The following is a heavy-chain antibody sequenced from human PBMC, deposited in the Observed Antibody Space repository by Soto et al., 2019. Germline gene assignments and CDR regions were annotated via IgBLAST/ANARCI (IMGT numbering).Heavy chain of an antibody. J-gene: IGHJ6*02. V-gene: IGHV3-15*07. CDR1: GFIFSNTW. Sequence: EEQLVESGGGLVEPGGSLRLSCAASGFIFSNTWINWVRQAPGKGLEWVGRIKTKIEGGTTNYAAQVKGRFTVSGDDSKNTVYLHMNSLRTEDTAVYYCTADIPNISANYGMDVWGQGTTVTVSS. CDR3: TADIPNISANYGMDV. CDR2: IKTKIEGGTT. D-gene: IGHD6-25*01.